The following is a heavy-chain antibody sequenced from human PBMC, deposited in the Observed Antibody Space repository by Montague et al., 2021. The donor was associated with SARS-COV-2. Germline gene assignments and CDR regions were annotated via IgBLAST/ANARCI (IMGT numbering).Heavy chain of an antibody. D-gene: IGHD2-21*01. CDR1: GFPFSSYA. CDR3: ARGFRGGYSTFDY. Sequence: SLRLSFSASGFPFSSYAMHWVRQAPGKGLEWVAVISYDGSNKYYADSVKDRFTISRDNSKNTLYLQMNSLRAEDTAVYYCARGFRGGYSTFDYWGQGTLVTVSS. CDR2: ISYDGSNK. V-gene: IGHV3-30*04. J-gene: IGHJ4*02.